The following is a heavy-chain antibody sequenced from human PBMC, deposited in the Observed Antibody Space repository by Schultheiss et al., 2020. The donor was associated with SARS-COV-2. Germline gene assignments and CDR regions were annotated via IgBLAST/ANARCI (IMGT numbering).Heavy chain of an antibody. V-gene: IGHV4-39*01. CDR3: ARLTPEWELLNFDY. D-gene: IGHD1-26*01. CDR2: IYYSGST. J-gene: IGHJ4*02. Sequence: SETLSLTCTVSGGSISSSSYYWGWIRQPPGKGLEWIGSIYYSGSTYYNPSLKSRVTISVDTSKNQFSLKLSSVTAADTAVYYCARLTPEWELLNFDYWGQGTLVTVSS. CDR1: GGSISSSSYY.